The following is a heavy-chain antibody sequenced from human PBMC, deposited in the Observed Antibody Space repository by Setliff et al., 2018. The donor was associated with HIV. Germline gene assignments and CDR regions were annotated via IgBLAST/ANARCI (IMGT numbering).Heavy chain of an antibody. J-gene: IGHJ3*02. V-gene: IGHV7-4-1*02. CDR1: GYTFTSYA. D-gene: IGHD6-13*01. CDR2: INTNTGNP. CDR3: ASQAPTQQLGPYDAYDI. Sequence: ASVKVSCKASGYTFTSYAMNWVRQAPGQGLEWMGWINTNTGNPTYAQGFTGRFVFSLDTSVSTAYLQISSLKAEDTAVYFCASQAPTQQLGPYDAYDIWGQGTMVTVSS.